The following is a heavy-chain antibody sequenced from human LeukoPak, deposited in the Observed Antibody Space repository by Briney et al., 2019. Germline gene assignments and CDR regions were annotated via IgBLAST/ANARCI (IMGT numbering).Heavy chain of an antibody. D-gene: IGHD6-13*01. V-gene: IGHV3-30*03. J-gene: IGHJ4*02. CDR1: GFTFSSYG. CDR3: ARESTQYSSTSLDY. CDR2: ISYDGSNK. Sequence: GRSLRLSCAASGFTFSSYGMHWVRQTPGKGLEWVAVISYDGSNKYYADSVKGRFTISRDNSKNTLYLQMNSLRAEDTAVYYCARESTQYSSTSLDYWGQGTLVTVSS.